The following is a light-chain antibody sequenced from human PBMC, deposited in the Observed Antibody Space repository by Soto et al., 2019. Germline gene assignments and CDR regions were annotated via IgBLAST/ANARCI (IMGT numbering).Light chain of an antibody. CDR1: RSEVGSNNL. CDR3: CSYAGSSTSYV. V-gene: IGLV2-23*02. Sequence: QSVLTQPASVSGSPGQSITISCTGTRSEVGSNNLVSWYKQHPGKAPKLMIYEVSKRPSGVSFRFSGSKSGNTASLTISGLQAEDEADYYCCSYAGSSTSYVFGTGTKVTVL. J-gene: IGLJ1*01. CDR2: EVS.